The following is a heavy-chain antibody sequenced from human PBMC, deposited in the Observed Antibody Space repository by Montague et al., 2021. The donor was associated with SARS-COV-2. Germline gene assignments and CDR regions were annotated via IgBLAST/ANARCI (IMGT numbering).Heavy chain of an antibody. V-gene: IGHV4-59*13. CDR3: AREGIPTPGAEWKILHYHGMDV. CDR2: MYNSRSS. J-gene: IGHJ6*02. CDR1: GGSISAYY. D-gene: IGHD1-14*01. Sequence: SETLSLTCTVSGGSISAYYWSWIRQPPGKGLEWIAYMYNSRSSNYNPSLKSRVSISVDTSKSQFSLKLPSVTAADTAVYYCAREGIPTPGAEWKILHYHGMDVWGQGTTVTVSS.